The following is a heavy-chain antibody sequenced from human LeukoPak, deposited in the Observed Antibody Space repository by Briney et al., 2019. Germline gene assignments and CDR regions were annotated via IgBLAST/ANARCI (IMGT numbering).Heavy chain of an antibody. CDR1: GYTVTSYG. V-gene: IGHV1-18*01. CDR2: ISAYNGNT. J-gene: IGHJ4*02. CDR3: ARGESTSGWYY. D-gene: IGHD6-19*01. Sequence: GASVKVSCKASGYTVTSYGISWVRQTPGQGREWMGWISAYNGNTNHAQKLQGRVTITTDTSTNTAYMELKSLRYDDTAVCYCARGESTSGWYYWGQGTLVTVSS.